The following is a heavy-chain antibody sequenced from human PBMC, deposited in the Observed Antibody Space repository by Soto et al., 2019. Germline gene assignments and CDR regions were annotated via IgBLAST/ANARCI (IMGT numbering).Heavy chain of an antibody. CDR2: IIPIFGTA. CDR3: AGVGYYDFWSGDSYYYYGMDV. V-gene: IGHV1-69*01. J-gene: IGHJ6*02. CDR1: GGTFSSYA. Sequence: QVQLVQSGAEVKKPGSSVKVSCKASGGTFSSYAISWVRQAPGQGLEWMGGIIPIFGTANYAQKFQGRVTITADESTSTAYMELSSLRSEDTAVYYCAGVGYYDFWSGDSYYYYGMDVWGQGTTVTVSS. D-gene: IGHD3-3*01.